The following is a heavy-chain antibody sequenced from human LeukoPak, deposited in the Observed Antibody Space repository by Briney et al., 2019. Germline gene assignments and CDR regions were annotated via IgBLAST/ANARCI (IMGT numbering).Heavy chain of an antibody. CDR1: GISLSNYG. J-gene: IGHJ4*02. Sequence: GGPLRLSCAVSGISLSNYGMSWVRQAPGKGLEWVAGISGSGGSTNYADSVKGRFTISRDNSKNTLYLQMNSLRAEDTAVYYCAKDQNFDWVPHDYWGQGTLVTVSS. CDR3: AKDQNFDWVPHDY. CDR2: ISGSGGST. D-gene: IGHD3-9*01. V-gene: IGHV3-23*01.